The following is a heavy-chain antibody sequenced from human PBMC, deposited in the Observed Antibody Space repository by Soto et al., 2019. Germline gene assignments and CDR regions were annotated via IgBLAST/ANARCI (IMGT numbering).Heavy chain of an antibody. CDR2: IYYSGST. J-gene: IGHJ6*02. CDR1: GGSISIADYY. V-gene: IGHV4-30-4*01. Sequence: PSETLSLTCTVSGGSISIADYYWRWVRQPPGKGLEWIGYIYYSGSTFFNPSLKSRVTISKDTSRNQFSLRLNSVTAADTAVYYCARAIVVTIGGMDVWGQGTRVTV. D-gene: IGHD5-12*01. CDR3: ARAIVVTIGGMDV.